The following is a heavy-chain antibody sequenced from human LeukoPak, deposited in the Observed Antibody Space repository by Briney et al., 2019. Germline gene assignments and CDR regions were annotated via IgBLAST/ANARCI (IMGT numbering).Heavy chain of an antibody. CDR3: AKASSSCPTGWCYYYGMDV. D-gene: IGHD6-13*01. J-gene: IGHJ6*02. CDR1: GFTFDDYA. Sequence: GGSLRLSCAASGFTFDDYAMHWVRQAPGKGLEWVSGISWNSGSIGYADSVKGRFTISRDNAKNSLYLQMNSLRAEDTALYYCAKASSSCPTGWCYYYGMDVWGQGTTVTVSS. V-gene: IGHV3-9*01. CDR2: ISWNSGSI.